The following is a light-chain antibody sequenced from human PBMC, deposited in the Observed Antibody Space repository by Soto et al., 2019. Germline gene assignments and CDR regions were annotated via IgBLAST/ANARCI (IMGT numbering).Light chain of an antibody. Sequence: DIQLTQSPSFLSASVGDRVTITCRASQGISSYLAWYQQKPGKAPKLLIYAASTLQSGVPSRFGGSGSGTEFTLTISSLQSEDFVVYYCQQYNNWSFGQGTRLEI. J-gene: IGKJ5*01. CDR3: QQYNNWS. V-gene: IGKV1-9*01. CDR2: AAS. CDR1: QGISSY.